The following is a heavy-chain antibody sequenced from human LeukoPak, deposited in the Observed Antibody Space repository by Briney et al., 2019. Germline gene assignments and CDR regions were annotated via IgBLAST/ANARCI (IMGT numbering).Heavy chain of an antibody. V-gene: IGHV1-2*02. J-gene: IGHJ3*02. CDR1: GYTFTGYY. CDR2: INPNSGGT. CDR3: VRDDGGIAAAVDAFDI. Sequence: ASVKVSCKASGYTFTGYYMHWVRQAPGQGVEWMGWINPNSGGTNYAQKFQGRVTMTRDTSISTAYMELSRLRSDDTAVYYCVRDDGGIAAAVDAFDIWGQGTMVTVSS. D-gene: IGHD6-13*01.